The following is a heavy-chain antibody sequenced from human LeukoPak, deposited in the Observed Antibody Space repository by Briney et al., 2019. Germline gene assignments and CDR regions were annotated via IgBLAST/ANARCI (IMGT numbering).Heavy chain of an antibody. J-gene: IGHJ5*01. CDR3: ARVLKGNYYSGLGTYRWFDS. Sequence: SVKVSCKASGGTFSSYAISWVRQAPGQGLEWMGGIIPIFGTANYAQKFQGRVTITADESTSTAYMELSSLRSEDTAVYYCARVLKGNYYSGLGTYRWFDSWGQGTLVTVSS. CDR2: IIPIFGTA. D-gene: IGHD3-10*01. V-gene: IGHV1-69*13. CDR1: GGTFSSYA.